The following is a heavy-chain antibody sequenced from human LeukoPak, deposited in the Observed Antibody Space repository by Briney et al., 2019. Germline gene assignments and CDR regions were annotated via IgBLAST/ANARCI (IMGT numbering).Heavy chain of an antibody. CDR3: ARDRTSGYTYVSDY. Sequence: GGSLRLSCVVSGFSVSSFDMNWFRQAPGKGLEWVSYISRSSYNTYYADSVKGRFTIFRDNAENSVHPQMDSLRDEDTAVYYCARDRTSGYTYVSDYWGQGTLVTVSS. CDR2: ISRSSYNT. J-gene: IGHJ4*02. D-gene: IGHD5-18*01. V-gene: IGHV3-48*02. CDR1: GFSVSSFD.